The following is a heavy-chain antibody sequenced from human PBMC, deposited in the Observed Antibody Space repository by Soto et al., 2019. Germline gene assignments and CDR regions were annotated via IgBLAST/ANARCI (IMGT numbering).Heavy chain of an antibody. D-gene: IGHD3-3*01. CDR2: IVIGSGTT. CDR1: RFNFTTSA. CDR3: ASPDPDFGVDSYGMDV. Sequence: SVKVSCKASRFNFTTSAVQWVRQARGQRFEWIGWIVIGSGTTNYAQKFQERVTITTDMSTSTAYMELNSLRSEDTSVYYCASPDPDFGVDSYGMDVWGQGTTVTVSS. V-gene: IGHV1-58*01. J-gene: IGHJ6*02.